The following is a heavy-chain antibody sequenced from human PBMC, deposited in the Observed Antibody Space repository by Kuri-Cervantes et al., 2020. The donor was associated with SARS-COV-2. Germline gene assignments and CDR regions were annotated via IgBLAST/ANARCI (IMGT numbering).Heavy chain of an antibody. Sequence: GSLRLSCTVSGGSVSSGSYYWSWIRQPPGKGLEWIGYIYYSGSTNYNPSLKSRVTISVDTSKNQFSLKLSSVTAADTAVYYCARENGDYPYYYYYMDVWGKGTTVTVSS. CDR2: IYYSGST. J-gene: IGHJ6*03. D-gene: IGHD4-17*01. CDR1: GGSVSSGSYY. V-gene: IGHV4-61*01. CDR3: ARENGDYPYYYYYMDV.